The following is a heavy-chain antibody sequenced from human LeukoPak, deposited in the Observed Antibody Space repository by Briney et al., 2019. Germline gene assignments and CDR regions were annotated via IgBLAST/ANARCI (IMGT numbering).Heavy chain of an antibody. CDR2: ISGSGGST. CDR3: ARSTSGSYFFDY. Sequence: GGSLRLSCAASGFTFSSYAMSWVRQAPGKGLEWVSAISGSGGSTYYADSVKGRFTISRDNAKNSLFLQVNSLRAEDTAVYYCARSTSGSYFFDYWGQGTLVTVSS. J-gene: IGHJ4*02. CDR1: GFTFSSYA. D-gene: IGHD1-26*01. V-gene: IGHV3-23*01.